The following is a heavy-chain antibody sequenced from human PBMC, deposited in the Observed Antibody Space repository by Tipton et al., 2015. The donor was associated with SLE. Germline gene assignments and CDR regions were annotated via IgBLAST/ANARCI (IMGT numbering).Heavy chain of an antibody. J-gene: IGHJ6*03. V-gene: IGHV1-18*01. CDR3: ARDNRQWLVQTKVSYYYYYMDV. Sequence: QSGAEVKKPGASVRVSCQASGHTFTDNGFSWVRQAPGQGLEWMGWVSAYNGNTDYAQKFHGRVTMTTDSSTSTAYMELRSLGSDDTAVYYCARDNRQWLVQTKVSYYYYYMDVWGKGTTVTVSS. CDR1: GHTFTDNG. D-gene: IGHD6-19*01. CDR2: VSAYNGNT.